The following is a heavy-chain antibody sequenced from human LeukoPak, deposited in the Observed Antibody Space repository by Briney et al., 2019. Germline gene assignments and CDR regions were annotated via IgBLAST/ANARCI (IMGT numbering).Heavy chain of an antibody. J-gene: IGHJ3*02. D-gene: IGHD5-18*01. CDR2: ISYDGSNK. Sequence: GGSLRLSCAASGNYWMHWVRQAPGKGLEWVAVISYDGSNKYYADSVKGRFTISRDNSKNTLYLQMNSLRAEDTAVYYCARDHRMDTAMVKGAGAFDIWGQGTMVTVSS. V-gene: IGHV3-30*03. CDR1: GNYW. CDR3: ARDHRMDTAMVKGAGAFDI.